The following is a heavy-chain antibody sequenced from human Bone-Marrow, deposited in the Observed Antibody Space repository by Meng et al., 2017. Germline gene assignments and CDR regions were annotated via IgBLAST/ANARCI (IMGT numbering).Heavy chain of an antibody. CDR2: INPNSGGT. Sequence: ASVKVSCKASGYTFTGYYMHWVRQAPGQGLEWMGWINPNSGGTNYAQKFQGRVTMTRDTSIRTAYMELSRLRSDDAAVYYWATDWGGQGVLRFVVGDYWGQGTLVTVSS. CDR1: GYTFTGYY. D-gene: IGHD3-3*01. CDR3: ATDWGGQGVLRFVVGDY. V-gene: IGHV1-2*02. J-gene: IGHJ4*02.